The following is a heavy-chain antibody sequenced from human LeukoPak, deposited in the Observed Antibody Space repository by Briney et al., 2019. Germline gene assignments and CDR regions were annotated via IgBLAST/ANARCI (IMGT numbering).Heavy chain of an antibody. CDR1: GIIFSSYA. J-gene: IGHJ4*02. V-gene: IGHV3-23*01. Sequence: PGGSLRLSCAASGIIFSSYAMSWVRQAPGKGLEWVSSVSGSGSSTFYADSVKGRFTISRDNSKNTLYLQMSSLRAEDTAVYYCAKSLGTSGNYYFDLWGQGTLVTVSS. CDR2: VSGSGSST. CDR3: AKSLGTSGNYYFDL. D-gene: IGHD3-10*01.